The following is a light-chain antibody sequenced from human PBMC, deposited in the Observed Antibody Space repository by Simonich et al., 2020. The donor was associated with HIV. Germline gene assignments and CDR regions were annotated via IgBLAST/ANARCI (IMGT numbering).Light chain of an antibody. CDR2: DAS. J-gene: IGKJ2*01. CDR1: QSVSSY. V-gene: IGKV3-11*01. Sequence: EIVLTQSPASLSLSPGERATLSCRASQSVSSYLDWYQQKPGQAPRLLIYDASNRATGIPARFSGSGSGTDFTLTISSLQAEDVAVYYCQQYYITPYTFGQGTKLEIQ. CDR3: QQYYITPYT.